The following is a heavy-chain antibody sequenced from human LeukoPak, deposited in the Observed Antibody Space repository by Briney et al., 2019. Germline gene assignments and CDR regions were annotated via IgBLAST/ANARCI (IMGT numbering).Heavy chain of an antibody. Sequence: GESLKISCKGSGYSFTSYWIAWVRQMPGKGLEWMGLIYPGDSDTRYSPSFQGQVTISADKSISTAYLQWRSLKASDTAMYYCARQPPSRDYGGHPLDYWGQGTLVTVSS. CDR3: ARQPPSRDYGGHPLDY. J-gene: IGHJ4*02. CDR2: IYPGDSDT. D-gene: IGHD4-23*01. CDR1: GYSFTSYW. V-gene: IGHV5-51*01.